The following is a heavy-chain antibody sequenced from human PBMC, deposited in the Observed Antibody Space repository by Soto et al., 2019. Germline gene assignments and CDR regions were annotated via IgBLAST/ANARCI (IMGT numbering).Heavy chain of an antibody. D-gene: IGHD2-2*01. J-gene: IGHJ6*02. V-gene: IGHV1-46*01. CDR1: GYTFTSYY. CDR2: INPSGGST. CDR3: ARDGSTSFYYYYGMDV. Sequence: GASVKVSCKASGYTFTSYYMHWVRQAPGQGLEWMGIINPSGGSTSYAQKFQGRVTMTRDTSTSTVYMELSSLRSEDTAVYYCARDGSTSFYYYYGMDVWGPGTTVTVSS.